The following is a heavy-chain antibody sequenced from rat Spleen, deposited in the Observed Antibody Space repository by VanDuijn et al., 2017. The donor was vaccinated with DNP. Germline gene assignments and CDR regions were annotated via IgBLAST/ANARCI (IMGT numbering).Heavy chain of an antibody. CDR3: TRDSGDWYFDF. CDR2: ISYDGRDT. D-gene: IGHD1-1*01. J-gene: IGHJ1*01. Sequence: EVQLVESGGGLVQPGGSLKLSCAASGFTFSDYYMAWVRQAPKKSLEWVATISYDGRDTYYRDSVKGRFTISRDNAKSTLYLQMDSLRSEDTATYYCTRDSGDWYFDFWGPGTMVTVSS. CDR1: GFTFSDYY. V-gene: IGHV5-7*01.